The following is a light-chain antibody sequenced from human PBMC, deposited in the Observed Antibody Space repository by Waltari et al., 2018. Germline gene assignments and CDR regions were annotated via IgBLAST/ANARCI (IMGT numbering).Light chain of an antibody. CDR1: SVHSNYA. V-gene: IGLV4-69*01. Sequence: QLVLTQSPSASASLGASVKLTCTLSSVHSNYAIAWHQHHPEKGPRYLMKLDIDGSHIRGDEIPDRFSGSSSGAERYLTISSLQSEDEADYYCQTWGKGIVVFGGGTKLTVL. CDR3: QTWGKGIVV. CDR2: LDIDGSH. J-gene: IGLJ2*01.